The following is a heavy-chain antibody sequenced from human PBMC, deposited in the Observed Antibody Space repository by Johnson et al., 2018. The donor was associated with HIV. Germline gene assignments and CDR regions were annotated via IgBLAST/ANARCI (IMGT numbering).Heavy chain of an antibody. Sequence: QVQLVESGGGVVQPGRSLRVSCAASEFSISNYAMHWVRQAPGKGLEWVALISYDGSNKYYEDSVKGQFTISRDNSKNTLYLQMNGLRAVDTAVYYCARDWDEYCAFDIWGQGTMVTVSS. CDR3: ARDWDEYCAFDI. V-gene: IGHV3-30-3*01. CDR1: EFSISNYA. CDR2: ISYDGSNK. D-gene: IGHD1-26*01. J-gene: IGHJ3*02.